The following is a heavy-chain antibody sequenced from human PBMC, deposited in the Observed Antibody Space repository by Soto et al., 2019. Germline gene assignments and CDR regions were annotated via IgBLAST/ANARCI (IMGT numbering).Heavy chain of an antibody. V-gene: IGHV4-39*01. J-gene: IGHJ5*02. D-gene: IGHD6-13*01. CDR1: GGSISSSDYY. CDR2: IYYSGHT. Sequence: SETLSLTCTLSGGSISSSDYYWGWIRQPPGRGLEWIGSIYYSGHTYFNVSLRSRVSISIDTSKHQFSLTLRSMTATDTAIYYCAGNRGTSAAGTQGWFDPWGLGTLVTVSS. CDR3: AGNRGTSAAGTQGWFDP.